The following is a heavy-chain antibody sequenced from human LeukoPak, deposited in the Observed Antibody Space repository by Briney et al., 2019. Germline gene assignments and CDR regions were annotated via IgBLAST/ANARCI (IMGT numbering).Heavy chain of an antibody. CDR1: GFTFRNYD. J-gene: IGHJ2*01. D-gene: IGHD2-15*01. Sequence: GVSLRLSCAASGFTFRNYDFHGLRQAAGKGVEWLSAIDVGCDTYCSLSVKARSTIYRESAKNSLYLKMNSLRDGDTAVYYCAREYCSGGNCAGGFYFDLWGRGTPVTVSS. CDR2: IDVGCDT. CDR3: AREYCSGGNCAGGFYFDL. V-gene: IGHV3-13*01.